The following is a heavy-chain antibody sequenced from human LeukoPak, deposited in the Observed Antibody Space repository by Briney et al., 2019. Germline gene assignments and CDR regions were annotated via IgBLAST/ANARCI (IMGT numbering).Heavy chain of an antibody. D-gene: IGHD3/OR15-3a*01. Sequence: SETLSLTCAVYGGSFSGYYRSWIRQPPGKGLEWIGEINHSGSTNYNPSLKSRVTISVDTSKNQFSLKLSSVTAADTAVYYCARDGLWTQNAFDIWGQGTMVTVSS. J-gene: IGHJ3*02. CDR1: GGSFSGYY. CDR3: ARDGLWTQNAFDI. CDR2: INHSGST. V-gene: IGHV4-34*01.